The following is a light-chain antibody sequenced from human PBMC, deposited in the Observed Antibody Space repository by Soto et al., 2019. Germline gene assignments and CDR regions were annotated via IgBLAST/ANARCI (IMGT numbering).Light chain of an antibody. V-gene: IGKV1-5*01. CDR2: DAS. CDR1: QSISSW. Sequence: DIQMTQSPSTLSASVGDRVTITCRASQSISSWLAWYQQQPGKAPKLLIYDASSLESGVPSRFSGSGSGTEFTLTISSLQPDDFATYYCQQYTTYPWTFGQGTQVEI. J-gene: IGKJ1*01. CDR3: QQYTTYPWT.